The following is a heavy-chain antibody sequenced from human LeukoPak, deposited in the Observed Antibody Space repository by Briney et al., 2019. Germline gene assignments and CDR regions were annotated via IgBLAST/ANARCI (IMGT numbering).Heavy chain of an antibody. Sequence: PSETLSLTCTVSGGSISGHHWSWIRQPPGKGLEWIGYIYYSGSTNYNPSLKSRVTISVDTSKNQFSLNLRSVTAADTAVHYCARGGWSNDYWGQGTLVTVSS. J-gene: IGHJ4*02. CDR3: ARGGWSNDY. V-gene: IGHV4-59*08. CDR1: GGSISGHH. CDR2: IYYSGST. D-gene: IGHD3-16*01.